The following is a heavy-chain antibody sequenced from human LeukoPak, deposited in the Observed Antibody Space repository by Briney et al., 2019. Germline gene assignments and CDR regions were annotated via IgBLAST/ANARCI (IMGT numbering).Heavy chain of an antibody. V-gene: IGHV4-4*07. CDR2: TSGSGTI. CDR3: ARDSGTTGEVKFDP. J-gene: IGHJ5*02. D-gene: IGHD3-10*01. Sequence: SETLSLTCTVSGGSINSYWSWIRQPAGKGLEWIGRTSGSGTITYNPALQSRLSISIDTSKNQFSLKLMSVTAADTAVYYCARDSGTTGEVKFDPWGQGTLVTVSS. CDR1: GGSINSY.